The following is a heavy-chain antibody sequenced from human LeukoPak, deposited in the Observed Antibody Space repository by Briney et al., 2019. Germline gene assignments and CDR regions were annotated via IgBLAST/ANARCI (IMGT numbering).Heavy chain of an antibody. CDR2: INPSGGST. CDR1: GYTFTSCC. Sequence: ASVKVSCKASGYTFTSCCMHWVRQAPGQGLEWMGIINPSGGSTSYAQKFQGRVTMTRDTSTSTVYMELSSLRSEDTAVYYCARVSDIVVVITTYFDYWGQGTLVTVSS. J-gene: IGHJ4*02. D-gene: IGHD3-22*01. CDR3: ARVSDIVVVITTYFDY. V-gene: IGHV1-46*01.